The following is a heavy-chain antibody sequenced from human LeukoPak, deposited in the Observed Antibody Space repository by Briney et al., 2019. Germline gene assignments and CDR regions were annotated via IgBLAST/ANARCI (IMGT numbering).Heavy chain of an antibody. J-gene: IGHJ4*02. CDR3: ARDRNGPFDS. V-gene: IGHV3-30*04. CDR1: GFTFSSYA. CDR2: ISYDGSNK. Sequence: GGSLRLSCAASGFTFSSYAMHWVRQAPGKGLEWVAVISYDGSNKYYADSVKGRFTISRDNSKNTLYLQMNSPRAEDTAVYFCARDRNGPFDSWGQGTLVTVSS. D-gene: IGHD1-14*01.